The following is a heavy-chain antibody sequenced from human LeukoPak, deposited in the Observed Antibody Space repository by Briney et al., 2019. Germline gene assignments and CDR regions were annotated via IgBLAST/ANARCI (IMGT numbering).Heavy chain of an antibody. D-gene: IGHD6-19*01. Sequence: ASVKVSCKASGYTFTSYGISWVRQAPGQGLEWMGWISAYNGNTNYAQKLQGRVTMTTDTSTSTAYMEQRSLRSDDTAVYYCARRVLYSSGWDHFDYWGQGTLVTVSS. V-gene: IGHV1-18*01. CDR1: GYTFTSYG. J-gene: IGHJ4*02. CDR3: ARRVLYSSGWDHFDY. CDR2: ISAYNGNT.